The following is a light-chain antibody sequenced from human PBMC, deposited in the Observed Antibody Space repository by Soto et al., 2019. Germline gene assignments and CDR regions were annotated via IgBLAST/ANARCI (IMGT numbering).Light chain of an antibody. CDR2: LNSDGSH. V-gene: IGLV4-69*01. Sequence: QAVLTQSPSASASLGASVKLTCTLSSGHSNYAIAWHQQQSEKGPRYLMKLNSDGSHSKGDGIPDRFSGSSSGAERYRAISGLQSEDEADYSCQTWGSGIVVFGGGTKLTVL. J-gene: IGLJ2*01. CDR1: SGHSNYA. CDR3: QTWGSGIVV.